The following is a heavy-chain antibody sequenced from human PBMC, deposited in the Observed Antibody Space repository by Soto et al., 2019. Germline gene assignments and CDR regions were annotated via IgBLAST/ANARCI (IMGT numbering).Heavy chain of an antibody. V-gene: IGHV1-18*01. D-gene: IGHD1-26*01. J-gene: IGHJ5*02. CDR1: GYTFTTYA. CDR2: ITAYNGNT. Sequence: SVKVSCKASGYTFTTYAITWVRQAPGQGLEWMGWITAYNGNTNYAQKLQGRVTMTTDTSTSTAYMELRSLRSDDTAMYYCATGRIVGATSPWVTWGQGTLVTVSS. CDR3: ATGRIVGATSPWVT.